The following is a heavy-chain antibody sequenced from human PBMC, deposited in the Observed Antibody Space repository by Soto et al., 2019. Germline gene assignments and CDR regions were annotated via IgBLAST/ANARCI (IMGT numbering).Heavy chain of an antibody. J-gene: IGHJ6*02. CDR2: IIPIFGTA. D-gene: IGHD3-16*01. CDR1: GGTFSSYA. V-gene: IGHV1-69*13. Sequence: SVKVSCKASGGTFSSYAISWVRQAPGQGLEWMGGIIPIFGTANYAQKFQGRVTITADESTSTAYMELSSLRSEDTAVYYCAGYDRSAYYYYGMDVWGQGTTVTVSS. CDR3: AGYDRSAYYYYGMDV.